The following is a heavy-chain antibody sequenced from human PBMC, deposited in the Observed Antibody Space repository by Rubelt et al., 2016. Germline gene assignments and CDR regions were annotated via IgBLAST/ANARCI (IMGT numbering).Heavy chain of an antibody. V-gene: IGHV1-2*06. J-gene: IGHJ3*02. Sequence: APGQGLEWMGRINPNSGGTNYAQNFQGRVTMTRDTSISTAYMDLSRLRSDDTAVYYCAREDTTDRGWYDALDIWGQGTMVTVSS. CDR2: INPNSGGT. D-gene: IGHD6-19*01. CDR3: AREDTTDRGWYDALDI.